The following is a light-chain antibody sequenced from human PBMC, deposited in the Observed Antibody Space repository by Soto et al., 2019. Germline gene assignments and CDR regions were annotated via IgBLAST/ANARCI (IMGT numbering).Light chain of an antibody. Sequence: QAVVTQPPSVSGAPGQRVTISCTGSSSNIGAGYDVHWYQQLPGTAPKLPIYGNSNRPSGVPDRFSGSKSGTSASLAITGLQAEDEADYYCQSYDSSLSVVFGGGTKVTVL. CDR1: SSNIGAGYD. CDR2: GNS. CDR3: QSYDSSLSVV. J-gene: IGLJ2*01. V-gene: IGLV1-40*01.